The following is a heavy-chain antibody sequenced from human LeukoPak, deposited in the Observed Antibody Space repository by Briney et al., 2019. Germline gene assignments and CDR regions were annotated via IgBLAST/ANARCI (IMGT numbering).Heavy chain of an antibody. CDR2: IYTSGST. CDR1: GGSISSGSYY. CDR3: ARVYGSGSYYNGYYYYYMDV. J-gene: IGHJ6*03. D-gene: IGHD3-10*01. Sequence: SQTLSLTCTVSGGSISSGSYYWSWIRQPAGKGLEWIGRIYTSGSTNYNPSLKSRVTILVDTSKNQFSLKLSSVTAADTAVYYCARVYGSGSYYNGYYYYYMDVWGKGTTVTISS. V-gene: IGHV4-61*02.